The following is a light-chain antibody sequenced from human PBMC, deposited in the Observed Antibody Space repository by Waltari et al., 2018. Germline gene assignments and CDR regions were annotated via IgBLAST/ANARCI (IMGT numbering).Light chain of an antibody. V-gene: IGKV3-11*01. CDR1: QSISRF. CDR3: QQRSNWPPYT. J-gene: IGKJ2*01. CDR2: DAS. Sequence: EIVVTQSPATLSVSPGERATLSCKASQSISRFLNWYQHKPGQPPRLVIYDASNSPSGIPARFSGSGSGTDFTLTINSLEPEDSAVYYCQQRSNWPPYTFGQGTKLEI.